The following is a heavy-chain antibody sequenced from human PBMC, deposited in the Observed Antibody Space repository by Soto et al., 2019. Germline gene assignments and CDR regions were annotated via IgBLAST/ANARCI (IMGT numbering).Heavy chain of an antibody. V-gene: IGHV1-8*01. D-gene: IGHD3-3*01. CDR2: MNPNSGNT. CDR3: ARVVEFGVVIVEPADMDV. Sequence: ASVKVSCKASGYTFTSYDINWERQATGQGLGRMGWMNPNSGNTGYAQKFQGRVTMNRNTSISTAYMELCSLRSEHTSVYYCARVVEFGVVIVEPADMDVWCQVTTGTVSS. J-gene: IGHJ6*02. CDR1: GYTFTSYD.